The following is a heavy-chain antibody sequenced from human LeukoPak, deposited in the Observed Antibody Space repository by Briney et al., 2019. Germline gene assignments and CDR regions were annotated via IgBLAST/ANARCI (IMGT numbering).Heavy chain of an antibody. J-gene: IGHJ6*02. CDR1: GFTFSSYG. Sequence: GGSLRLSCVASGFTFSSYGMHWVRQAPGKGLDWVAVISSDGSNTHYADSVKGRFTISRDNAKNTLYLQMNSLRAEDTAVYYCTRGARYGMDVWGQGTTVTVS. V-gene: IGHV3-30*03. CDR2: ISSDGSNT. CDR3: TRGARYGMDV.